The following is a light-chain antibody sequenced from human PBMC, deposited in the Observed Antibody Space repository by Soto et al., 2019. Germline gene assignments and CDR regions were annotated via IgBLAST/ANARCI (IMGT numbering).Light chain of an antibody. Sequence: EIVMTQSPATLSVSPGERATLSCRASQSVSSNLAWYQQKPGQAPRLLIYGASTRATGIPARFSGSVSGTEFTLTIRSLKSEDFTVYSCQQYNNWPPYTFGQGTKLEIK. CDR1: QSVSSN. V-gene: IGKV3-15*01. CDR3: QQYNNWPPYT. CDR2: GAS. J-gene: IGKJ2*01.